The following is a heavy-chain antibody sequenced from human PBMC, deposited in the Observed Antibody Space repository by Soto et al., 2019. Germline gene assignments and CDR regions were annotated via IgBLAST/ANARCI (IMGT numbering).Heavy chain of an antibody. CDR3: ARRIVATGTFDY. CDR1: GGSMISYY. V-gene: IGHV4-59*08. CDR2: IYYAGST. D-gene: IGHD5-12*01. J-gene: IGHJ4*02. Sequence: SETLSLTCTFSGGSMISYYWSWIRQPPGRGLEWIGFIYYAGSTKYNPSLNSRVTISVDTSKNQFSLTVTSVTAADTAVYYCARRIVATGTFDYWGQGTLVTVSS.